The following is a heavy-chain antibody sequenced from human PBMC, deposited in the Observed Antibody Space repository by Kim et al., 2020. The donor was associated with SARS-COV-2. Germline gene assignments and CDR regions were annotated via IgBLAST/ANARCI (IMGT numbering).Heavy chain of an antibody. V-gene: IGHV1-18*01. CDR3: ARKHGSGRRPHWFDP. CDR1: GYTFTSYG. Sequence: ASVKVSCKASGYTFTSYGISWVRQAPGQGLEWMGWISAYNGNANYAQNLQGRVTMTTATSTSTAYMERRSLRSDDTAVYYSARKHGSGRRPHWFDPWGQGALVTLSS. CDR2: ISAYNGNA. D-gene: IGHD3-10*01. J-gene: IGHJ5*02.